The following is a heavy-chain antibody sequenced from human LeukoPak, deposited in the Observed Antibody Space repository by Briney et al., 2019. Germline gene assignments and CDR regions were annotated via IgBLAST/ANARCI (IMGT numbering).Heavy chain of an antibody. J-gene: IGHJ4*02. Sequence: PSETLSLTCTVSGGSVSSYYWSWLRQPPGQGLEWIGYIYYSGSTNYNPSLKSRVTISVDTSKNQFSLKLSSVTAADTAGYYCARVGSSGWYYFDYWGQGTLVTVSS. CDR1: GGSVSSYY. CDR3: ARVGSSGWYYFDY. CDR2: IYYSGST. D-gene: IGHD6-19*01. V-gene: IGHV4-59*02.